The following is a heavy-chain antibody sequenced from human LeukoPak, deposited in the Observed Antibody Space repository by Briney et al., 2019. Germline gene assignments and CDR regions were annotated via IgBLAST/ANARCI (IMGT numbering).Heavy chain of an antibody. CDR1: GYTFTSYG. CDR3: ARDYYYGSGSYYNVVPPYYYGMGV. J-gene: IGHJ6*02. D-gene: IGHD3-10*01. CDR2: ISAYNGNT. Sequence: ASVKVSCKASGYTFTSYGISWVRQAPGQGLEWMGWISAYNGNTNYAQKLQGRVTMTTDTSTSTAYMELRSLRSDDTAVYYCARDYYYGSGSYYNVVPPYYYGMGVWGQGTTVTVSS. V-gene: IGHV1-18*01.